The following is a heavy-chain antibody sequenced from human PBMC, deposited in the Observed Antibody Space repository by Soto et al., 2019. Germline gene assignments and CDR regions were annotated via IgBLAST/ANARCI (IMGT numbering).Heavy chain of an antibody. V-gene: IGHV3-49*03. CDR2: IRSKAYGGTT. D-gene: IGHD3-22*01. Sequence: SLRLSCTASGFTFGDYAMSWFRQAPGKGLEWVGFIRSKAYGGTTEYAASVKGRFTISRDDSKSIAYLQMNSLKTEDTAVYYCTRDRTYYYDSSEASDPTDAFDIWGQGTMLTLSS. J-gene: IGHJ3*02. CDR3: TRDRTYYYDSSEASDPTDAFDI. CDR1: GFTFGDYA.